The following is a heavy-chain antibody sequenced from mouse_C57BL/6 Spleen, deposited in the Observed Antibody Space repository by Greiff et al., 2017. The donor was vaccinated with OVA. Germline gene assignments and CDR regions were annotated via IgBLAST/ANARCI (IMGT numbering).Heavy chain of an antibody. CDR1: GYAFSSSW. CDR2: IYPGDGDT. CDR3: ARPHMDY. V-gene: IGHV1-82*01. J-gene: IGHJ4*01. Sequence: VQLQQSGPELVKPGASVKISCKASGYAFSSSWMNWVKQRPGKGLEWIGRIYPGDGDTNYNGKFKGKATLTADKSSSTAYMQLSSLTSEDSAVYFCARPHMDYWGQGTSVTVSS.